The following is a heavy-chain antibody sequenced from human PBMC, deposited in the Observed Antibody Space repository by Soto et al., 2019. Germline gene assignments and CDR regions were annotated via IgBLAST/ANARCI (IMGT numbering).Heavy chain of an antibody. V-gene: IGHV3-48*02. CDR3: ARDLRSRVVRHKYYYYGMDV. D-gene: IGHD3-3*01. CDR2: ISSSSSTI. J-gene: IGHJ6*02. Sequence: GGSLRLSCAASGFTFSSYSMNWVRQAPGKGLEWVSYISSSSSTIYYADSVKGRFTISRDNAKNSLYLQMNSLRDEDTAVYYCARDLRSRVVRHKYYYYGMDVWGQGTTVTVSS. CDR1: GFTFSSYS.